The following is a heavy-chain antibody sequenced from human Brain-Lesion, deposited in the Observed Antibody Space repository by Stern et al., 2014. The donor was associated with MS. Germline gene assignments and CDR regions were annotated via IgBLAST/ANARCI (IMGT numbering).Heavy chain of an antibody. Sequence: QVQLVPSGAEVKKPGASVKVSCKTSGYIFTGYYIHWVRQAPGQGLEWMAWINPNTGGTKYAQKFQGRFTMSRDTSISTPYVELSSLTSDDTAVYYCARDQRGITIFGVVTDYYYLGMDVWGQGTTVTVSS. D-gene: IGHD3-3*01. J-gene: IGHJ6*02. CDR3: ARDQRGITIFGVVTDYYYLGMDV. CDR1: GYIFTGYY. CDR2: INPNTGGT. V-gene: IGHV1-2*02.